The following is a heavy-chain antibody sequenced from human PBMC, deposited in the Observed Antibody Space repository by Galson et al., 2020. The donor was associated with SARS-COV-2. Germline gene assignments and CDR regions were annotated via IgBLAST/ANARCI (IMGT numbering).Heavy chain of an antibody. D-gene: IGHD6-19*01. CDR2: ISYDGSNA. J-gene: IGHJ4*02. CDR3: ARDSGVAVAGTPRD. Sequence: QAGGSLRLSCAASGFTFNIYGIHWVRQAPGKGLEWVGVISYDGSNAFYADSVKGRFTISRDNSKNTLYLQMNSLRPNDTAVYYCARDSGVAVAGTPRDWGQGSLVTVSS. V-gene: IGHV3-30*03. CDR1: GFTFNIYG.